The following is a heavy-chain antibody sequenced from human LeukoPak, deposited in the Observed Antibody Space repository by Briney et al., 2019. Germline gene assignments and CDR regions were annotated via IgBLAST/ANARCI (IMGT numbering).Heavy chain of an antibody. Sequence: SETLPLTCAVYAGSFSGYSWSWIRQPPGKGLEWIGEINNSGSTNYNPSLKSRVTISVDMSKNQFSLKLSSVTAADTAVYYCARRGGRTYYYDTTVYYYFDYWGQGTLVTVSS. V-gene: IGHV4-34*01. D-gene: IGHD3-22*01. J-gene: IGHJ4*02. CDR1: AGSFSGYS. CDR3: ARRGGRTYYYDTTVYYYFDY. CDR2: INNSGST.